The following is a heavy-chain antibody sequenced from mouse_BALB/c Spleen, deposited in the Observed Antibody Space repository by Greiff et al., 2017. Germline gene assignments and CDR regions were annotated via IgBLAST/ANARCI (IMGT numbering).Heavy chain of an antibody. Sequence: VQLQQSGPELEKPGASVKISCKASGYSFTGYNMNWVKQSNGKSLEWIGNIDPYYGGTSYNQKFKDKTTLTADKSSSTAYMQLSSLTSEDSAVYYCARSRSYGNWFAYWGQGTLVTVSA. CDR2: IDPYYGGT. J-gene: IGHJ3*01. V-gene: IGHV1S135*01. CDR1: GYSFTGYN. CDR3: ARSRSYGNWFAY. D-gene: IGHD2-1*01.